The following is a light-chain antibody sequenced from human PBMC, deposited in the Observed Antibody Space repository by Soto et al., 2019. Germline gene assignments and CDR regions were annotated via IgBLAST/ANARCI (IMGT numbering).Light chain of an antibody. J-gene: IGKJ1*01. Sequence: EIVLTHSPGTLSFSPGEISTLSCRASQSVSSNYLGWYQQKPGQAPRLLIYAASSRATGIPDRFSGSGSGTDFTLTISRLEPEDFAVYFCQQYGSSPWTFGQGTKVDIK. CDR1: QSVSSNY. CDR3: QQYGSSPWT. CDR2: AAS. V-gene: IGKV3-20*01.